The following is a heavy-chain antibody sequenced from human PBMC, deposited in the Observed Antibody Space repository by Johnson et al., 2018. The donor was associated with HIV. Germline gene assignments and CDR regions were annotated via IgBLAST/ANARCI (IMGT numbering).Heavy chain of an antibody. Sequence: EVLLLESGGGVIRPGGSLKLSCAASGFTFEDHDMSWVRQVPGKGLEWVSGINLNGCSTDYVDSVKGRFTISRDNAKNSLYLQMNSLRAEDTAVYYCARGWRGITMIDAFDIWGLGTMVTVSS. CDR2: INLNGCST. CDR3: ARGWRGITMIDAFDI. J-gene: IGHJ3*02. V-gene: IGHV3-20*04. D-gene: IGHD3-22*01. CDR1: GFTFEDHD.